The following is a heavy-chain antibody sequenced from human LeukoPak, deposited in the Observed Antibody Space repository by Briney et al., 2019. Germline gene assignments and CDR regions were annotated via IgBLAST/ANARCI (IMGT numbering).Heavy chain of an antibody. Sequence: PGGSLRLSCAASGFTFSSYWMHWVRQAPGKGLVWVSRINSDGSSTSYADSVKGRFTISRDNAKNTLYLQMNSLRAEDTAVYYCARAQLGYCSGGSCYYNPRYWFDPWGQGTLVTVSS. V-gene: IGHV3-74*01. CDR3: ARAQLGYCSGGSCYYNPRYWFDP. J-gene: IGHJ5*02. D-gene: IGHD2-15*01. CDR1: GFTFSSYW. CDR2: INSDGSST.